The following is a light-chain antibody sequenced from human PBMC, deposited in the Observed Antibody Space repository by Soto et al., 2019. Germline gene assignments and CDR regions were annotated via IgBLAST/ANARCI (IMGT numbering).Light chain of an antibody. CDR1: QMVSNNY. J-gene: IGKJ1*01. Sequence: EIVLPQSHGTLSLSPGEGSALSGRGSQMVSNNYLAWYQQKPGQDPRLLIYGASNRATGIPDRFSGSGSGTDFTLTISRLEPEDFAVYYCKQYGSSGTFGQGNKVDIK. CDR2: GAS. CDR3: KQYGSSGT. V-gene: IGKV3-20*01.